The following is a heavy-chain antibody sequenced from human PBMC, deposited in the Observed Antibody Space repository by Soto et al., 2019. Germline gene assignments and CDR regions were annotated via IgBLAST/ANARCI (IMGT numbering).Heavy chain of an antibody. J-gene: IGHJ5*02. Sequence: GALRLSCAASGFTFSGHWMHWVRQAPGKGLVWVSRIKSDGRSTSYADSVKGRFTVSRDNAKNTLYLQMNSLRAEYTAVYYCPRSEWFDLWGQGTLVTVSS. V-gene: IGHV3-74*01. CDR3: PRSEWFDL. CDR1: GFTFSGHW. CDR2: IKSDGRST.